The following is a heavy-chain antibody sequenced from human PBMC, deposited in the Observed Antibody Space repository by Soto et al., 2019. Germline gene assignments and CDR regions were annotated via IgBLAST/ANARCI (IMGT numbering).Heavy chain of an antibody. J-gene: IGHJ4*02. CDR3: ARGRDGDY. Sequence: QVHQVQSGAEVKKPGASVKVSYKGSGYAFTTYGMTWVRQAPGQGLEWMGWISAHNGNTNYAQKPQGRVTVTRDTSTSTAYMELRSLRTDDTAVYYCARGRDGDYWGQGALVTVSS. V-gene: IGHV1-18*01. CDR2: ISAHNGNT. CDR1: GYAFTTYG. D-gene: IGHD6-6*01.